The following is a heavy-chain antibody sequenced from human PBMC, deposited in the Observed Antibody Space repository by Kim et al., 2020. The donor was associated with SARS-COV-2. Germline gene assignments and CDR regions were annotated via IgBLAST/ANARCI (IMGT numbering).Heavy chain of an antibody. V-gene: IGHV3-23*01. CDR3: AKLMSGYVDVSGDY. D-gene: IGHD5-12*01. J-gene: IGHJ4*02. Sequence: ADSVKGRFTISRDNSKNTLYLQMNSLRAEDTAVYYCAKLMSGYVDVSGDYWGQGTLGTVSS.